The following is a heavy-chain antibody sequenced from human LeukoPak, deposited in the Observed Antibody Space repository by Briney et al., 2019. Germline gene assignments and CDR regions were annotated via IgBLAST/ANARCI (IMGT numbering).Heavy chain of an antibody. V-gene: IGHV4-61*01. CDR3: ARDRSTVEIVVMTTGVFDI. CDR1: GGSVSSGSYY. J-gene: IGHJ3*02. Sequence: SETLSLTCTVSGGSVSSGSYYWSWIRQPPGKGLEWIGYIYYSGSTNYNPSLKSRVTISVDTSKNQFSLKLSSVTAADTAVYYCARDRSTVEIVVMTTGVFDIWGQGTMVTVSS. D-gene: IGHD3-22*01. CDR2: IYYSGST.